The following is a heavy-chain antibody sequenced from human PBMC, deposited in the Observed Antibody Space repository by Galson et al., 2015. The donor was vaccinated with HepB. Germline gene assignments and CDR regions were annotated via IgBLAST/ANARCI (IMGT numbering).Heavy chain of an antibody. CDR3: ARDTPLWFGELFTFDYYYYYGMVV. CDR2: ISSSSSYI. CDR1: GFTFSSYS. D-gene: IGHD3-10*01. Sequence: SLRLSCAASGFTFSSYSMNWVRQAPGKGPERVSSISSSSSYIYYADSVKGRFTISRDNAKNSLYLQMNSLRAKDTAVYYCARDTPLWFGELFTFDYYYYYGMVVSCQGTPAPVSS. J-gene: IGHJ6*02. V-gene: IGHV3-21*01.